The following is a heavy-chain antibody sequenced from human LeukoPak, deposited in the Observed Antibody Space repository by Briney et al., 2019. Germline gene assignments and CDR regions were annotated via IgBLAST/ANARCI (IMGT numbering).Heavy chain of an antibody. CDR2: IYYSGST. Sequence: SETLSLTCSVSGGSISSRSDFWGWIRQPPGKRLEWIGSIYYSGSTYYNPSLKSRVTVSVDTSKNQFSLKLSSVTAADTAVYYCARENNHLTWFDPWGQGTLVTVSS. J-gene: IGHJ5*02. D-gene: IGHD1-14*01. V-gene: IGHV4-39*01. CDR1: GGSISSRSDF. CDR3: ARENNHLTWFDP.